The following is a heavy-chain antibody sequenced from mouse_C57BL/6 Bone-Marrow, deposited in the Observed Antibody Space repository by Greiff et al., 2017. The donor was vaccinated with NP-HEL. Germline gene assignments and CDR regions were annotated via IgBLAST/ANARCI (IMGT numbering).Heavy chain of an antibody. CDR3: EREYDGYFDY. CDR1: GYAFSSSW. CDR2: IYPGDGDT. D-gene: IGHD2-3*01. Sequence: VQLQQSGPELVKPGASVKISCKASGYAFSSSWMNWVKQRPGKGLEWIGRIYPGDGDTNYNGKFKGKATLTADKSSSTAYMQLSSLTSEDSAVYFCEREYDGYFDYWGQGTTLTVSS. J-gene: IGHJ2*01. V-gene: IGHV1-82*01.